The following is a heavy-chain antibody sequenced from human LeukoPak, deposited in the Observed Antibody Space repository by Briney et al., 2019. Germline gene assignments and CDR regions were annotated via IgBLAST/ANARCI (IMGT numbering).Heavy chain of an antibody. D-gene: IGHD4-23*01. V-gene: IGHV1-2*02. J-gene: IGHJ5*02. CDR1: GYTFTGYY. Sequence: EASVKVSCKASGYTFTGYYMHWVRQAPGQGLEWMGWINPNSGGTNYAQKFQGRVTMTRDTSISTAYMELSRLRSDDTAVYYCAHKYGGNSLYDNWFDPWGQGTLVTVSS. CDR3: AHKYGGNSLYDNWFDP. CDR2: INPNSGGT.